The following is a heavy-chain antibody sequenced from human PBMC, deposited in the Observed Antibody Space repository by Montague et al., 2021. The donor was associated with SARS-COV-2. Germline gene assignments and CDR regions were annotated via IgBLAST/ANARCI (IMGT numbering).Heavy chain of an antibody. CDR3: ARFAYRLRFIASYYGMDV. V-gene: IGHV4-34*01. D-gene: IGHD2-2*01. J-gene: IGHJ6*02. CDR1: GGSFSGYY. CDR2: ISHSGST. Sequence: SETLSLTCAVYGGSFSGYYWSWIRRLPGKGLVWIVEISHSGSTNYNPSLKRRVTISIDTSKSQFSLKLSSVTAADLAVYYCARFAYRLRFIASYYGMDVWGQGTTVTVSS.